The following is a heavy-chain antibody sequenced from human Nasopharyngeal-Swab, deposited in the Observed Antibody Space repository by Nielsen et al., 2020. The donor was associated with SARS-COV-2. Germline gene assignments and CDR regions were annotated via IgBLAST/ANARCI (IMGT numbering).Heavy chain of an antibody. CDR1: GYTFTSYY. CDR2: INPSGGST. V-gene: IGHV1-46*01. D-gene: IGHD1-1*01. CDR3: ARGAGGQLESRGFDY. Sequence: ASVKVSCKASGYTFTSYYMHWVRQAPGQGLEWMGIINPSGGSTSYAQKFQGRVTMTRDTSTSTVYMELSSLRSEDTAVYYCARGAGGQLESRGFDYWGQGTLVTVSS. J-gene: IGHJ4*02.